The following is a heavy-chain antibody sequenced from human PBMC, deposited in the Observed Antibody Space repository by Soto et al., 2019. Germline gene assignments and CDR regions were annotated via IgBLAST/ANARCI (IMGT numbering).Heavy chain of an antibody. Sequence: EVQLVESGGALVQPGGSLRLSCAASGFSFSDFWMRWVRQAPGKGLEWVANIREDGNERYYVDSVKGRFTISRDNARNSLYLQMNSLRAEDTAVYFCVSYALWSNFDYCGQGTLVTVSS. D-gene: IGHD3-3*01. CDR2: IREDGNER. CDR1: GFSFSDFW. CDR3: VSYALWSNFDY. V-gene: IGHV3-7*05. J-gene: IGHJ4*02.